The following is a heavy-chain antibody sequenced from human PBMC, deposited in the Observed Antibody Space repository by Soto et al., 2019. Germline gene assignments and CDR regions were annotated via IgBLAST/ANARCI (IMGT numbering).Heavy chain of an antibody. D-gene: IGHD2-2*01. CDR2: IYPGDSDT. Sequence: PGESLKISCKGSGYSFTSYWIGWVRQMPGKGLEWMGIIYPGDSDTRYSPSFQGQVTISADKSISTAYLQWSSLKASDTAMYYCARLSLPSRYQLLSNWFDPWGQGTLVTVSS. V-gene: IGHV5-51*01. J-gene: IGHJ5*02. CDR1: GYSFTSYW. CDR3: ARLSLPSRYQLLSNWFDP.